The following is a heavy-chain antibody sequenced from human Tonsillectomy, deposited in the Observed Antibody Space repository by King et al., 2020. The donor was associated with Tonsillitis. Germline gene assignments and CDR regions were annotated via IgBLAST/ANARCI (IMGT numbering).Heavy chain of an antibody. CDR1: GFTFSTYA. Sequence: VQLVESGGGLVQPGGSLRLSCAASGFTFSTYAMSWVRQAPGKGLEWVSGISGGGGRTNYADSVKGRFTISRDNSKNTIYLQMNSLRAEDTAVYYCATDRGDYYDAPRFDPWGQGTLVTVSS. CDR3: ATDRGDYYDAPRFDP. J-gene: IGHJ5*02. D-gene: IGHD3-22*01. V-gene: IGHV3-23*04. CDR2: ISGGGGRT.